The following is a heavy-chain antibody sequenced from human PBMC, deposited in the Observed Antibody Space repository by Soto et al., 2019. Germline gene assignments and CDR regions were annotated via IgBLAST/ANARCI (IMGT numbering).Heavy chain of an antibody. CDR3: ARGPEYYDILTQFDP. J-gene: IGHJ5*02. V-gene: IGHV3-11*06. Sequence: GSLRLSGAASGFTFSDYYMSWIRQAAGKGLEWVSYISSSSSYTNYADSVKGRFTISRDIAKNSLYLKMNSLRAEDTAVYYCARGPEYYDILTQFDPWGQGTLVTVSS. CDR1: GFTFSDYY. D-gene: IGHD3-9*01. CDR2: ISSSSSYT.